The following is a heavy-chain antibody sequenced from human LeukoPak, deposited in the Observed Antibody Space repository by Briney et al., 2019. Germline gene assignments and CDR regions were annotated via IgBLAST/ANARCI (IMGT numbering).Heavy chain of an antibody. D-gene: IGHD5-18*01. CDR2: ISSSSSYT. CDR1: GFTFSDYY. CDR3: ARAAPVDTAMSYYYYGMDV. Sequence: PGGSLRLSCAASGFTFSDYYMSWIRQAPGKGLEWVSYISSSSSYTNYADSVKGRFTISRDNAKNSLYLQMNSLRAEDTAVYYCARAAPVDTAMSYYYYGMDVWGKGARSPSPQ. J-gene: IGHJ6*04. V-gene: IGHV3-11*06.